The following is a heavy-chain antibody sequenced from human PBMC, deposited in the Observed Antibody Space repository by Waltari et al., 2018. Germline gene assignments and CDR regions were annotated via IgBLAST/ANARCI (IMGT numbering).Heavy chain of an antibody. V-gene: IGHV3-21*01. Sequence: EVQLVESGGGLVKPGGSLRLSCAASGFTFKSYTMNWVRQAPGKGLERSSSISARTTYKYLADSVTGRFTSSRDNAKNSLFPQMDSLRAEDTAVYYCARDGLGDFGSGSYYQFFWGQGILVTVSS. D-gene: IGHD3-10*01. CDR1: GFTFKSYT. CDR3: ARDGLGDFGSGSYYQFF. CDR2: ISARTTYK. J-gene: IGHJ4*02.